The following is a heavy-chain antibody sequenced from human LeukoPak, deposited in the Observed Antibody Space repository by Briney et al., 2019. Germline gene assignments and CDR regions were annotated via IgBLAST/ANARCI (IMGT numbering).Heavy chain of an antibody. CDR3: ASTSILTGWY. CDR1: GFTFSNYW. CDR2: INSDGSSA. D-gene: IGHD3-9*01. V-gene: IGHV3-74*01. Sequence: PGGSLRLSCAASGFTFSNYWMHWVRQAPGKGLVWVSRINSDGSSATYADSVKGRFTISRDNAKNTLYLQMNSLRAEGTAVYYCASTSILTGWYWGQGTLVTVSS. J-gene: IGHJ4*02.